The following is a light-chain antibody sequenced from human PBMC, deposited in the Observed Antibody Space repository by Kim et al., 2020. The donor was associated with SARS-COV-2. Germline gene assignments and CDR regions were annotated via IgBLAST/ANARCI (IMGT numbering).Light chain of an antibody. CDR3: QSYDSSLSGSA. Sequence: QLVLTQPPSVSGAPGQRVTISCTGSSSNIGAGYDVHWYQQLPGTPPKLLIYGNSNRPSGVPDRFSGSKSGTSASLAITGLQAEDEADYYCQSYDSSLSGSAFGTGTKVTVL. V-gene: IGLV1-40*01. CDR2: GNS. CDR1: SSNIGAGYD. J-gene: IGLJ1*01.